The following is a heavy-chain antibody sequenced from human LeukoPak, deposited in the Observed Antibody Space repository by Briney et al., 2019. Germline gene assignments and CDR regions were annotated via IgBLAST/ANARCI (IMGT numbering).Heavy chain of an antibody. Sequence: SVKVSCKASRFTFTTPGMQWVRQARGQRLEWKGWIVVGSGNTNFAQKFQERDTFTRDMSTSTAYMELSSLRSEDTAVYYCATCCRGGSSWGQGTLVTVSS. CDR3: ATCCRGGSS. CDR2: IVVGSGNT. CDR1: RFTFTTPG. J-gene: IGHJ5*02. V-gene: IGHV1-58*02. D-gene: IGHD3-10*01.